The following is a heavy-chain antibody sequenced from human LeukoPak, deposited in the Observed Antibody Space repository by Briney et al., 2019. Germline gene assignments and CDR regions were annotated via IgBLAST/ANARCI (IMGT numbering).Heavy chain of an antibody. V-gene: IGHV4-59*01. J-gene: IGHJ4*02. CDR3: ASSSDTGFDY. Sequence: MPSETLSLTCTVSGGSISSYYWSWIRQPPGKGLEWIGYIYYSGSTNYNPSLKSRVTISVDTSKNQFSLKLSSVTAADTAVYYCASSSDTGFDYWGQGTLVTVSS. D-gene: IGHD6-19*01. CDR1: GGSISSYY. CDR2: IYYSGST.